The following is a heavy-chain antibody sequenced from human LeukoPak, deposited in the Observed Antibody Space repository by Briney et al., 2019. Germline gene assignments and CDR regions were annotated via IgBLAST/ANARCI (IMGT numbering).Heavy chain of an antibody. Sequence: GGSLRLSCAASGFTFSSYSMNWVRQAPGKGLEWVSSISSSSSYIYYADSVKGRFTISRDNAKNSLYLQMNSLRAEDTAVYYCARLTTVTTVPTHETDFDYWGQGTLVTVSS. J-gene: IGHJ4*02. CDR1: GFTFSSYS. D-gene: IGHD4-17*01. CDR3: ARLTTVTTVPTHETDFDY. CDR2: ISSSSSYI. V-gene: IGHV3-21*01.